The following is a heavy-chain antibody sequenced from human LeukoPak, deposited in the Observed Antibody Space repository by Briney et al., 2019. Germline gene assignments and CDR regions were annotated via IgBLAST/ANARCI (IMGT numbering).Heavy chain of an antibody. Sequence: ASVKVSCKASGYTFTGYYMHWVRQAPGQGLEWMGWINPNSGGTNYAQKFRGRVTMTRDTSISTAYMELSRLSSDDTAVYYCARGTAAGVSSPNYWGQGTPVTVSS. V-gene: IGHV1-2*02. J-gene: IGHJ4*02. CDR1: GYTFTGYY. CDR3: ARGTAAGVSSPNY. D-gene: IGHD6-25*01. CDR2: INPNSGGT.